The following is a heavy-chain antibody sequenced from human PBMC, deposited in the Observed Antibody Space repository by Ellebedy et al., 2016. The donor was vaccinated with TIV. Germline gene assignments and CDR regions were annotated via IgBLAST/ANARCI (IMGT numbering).Heavy chain of an antibody. CDR2: IYSGGST. CDR1: VFTVSSNY. V-gene: IGHV3-53*01. CDR3: ARGSTPYDY. J-gene: IGHJ4*02. Sequence: GESLKISXAASVFTVSSNYMSWVRQAPGKGLEWVSVIYSGGSTYYADSVKGRFTISRDNSKNTLYLQMNSLRAEDTAVYYCARGSTPYDYWGQGTLVTVSS. D-gene: IGHD2-2*01.